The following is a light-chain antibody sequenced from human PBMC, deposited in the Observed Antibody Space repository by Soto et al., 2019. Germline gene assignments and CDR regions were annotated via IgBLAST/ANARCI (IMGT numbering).Light chain of an antibody. J-gene: IGKJ4*01. V-gene: IGKV3-11*01. CDR3: QQRSNWPPLT. CDR1: QSVSSY. Sequence: EIVLTQSPATLSLSPGERATLSCRASQSVSSYLAWYQQKPGQAPRLLIYDASNRATGIPARFSGSGSGTDFTLTISSLEPEDFAIYYCQQRSNWPPLTFGGETKVEI. CDR2: DAS.